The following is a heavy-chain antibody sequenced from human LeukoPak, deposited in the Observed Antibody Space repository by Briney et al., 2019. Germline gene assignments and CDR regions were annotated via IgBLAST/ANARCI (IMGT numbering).Heavy chain of an antibody. CDR2: ISYDGSNK. CDR1: GFTFSSYA. J-gene: IGHJ1*01. D-gene: IGHD2-21*02. V-gene: IGHV3-30*04. CDR3: ARDLGLRGDYAYFQH. Sequence: PGRSLRLSCAASGFTFSSYAMHWVRQAPGKGLEWVAVISYDGSNKYYADSVKGRFTISRDNSKNTLYLQINSLRAEDTAVYYCARDLGLRGDYAYFQHWGQGTLVTVSS.